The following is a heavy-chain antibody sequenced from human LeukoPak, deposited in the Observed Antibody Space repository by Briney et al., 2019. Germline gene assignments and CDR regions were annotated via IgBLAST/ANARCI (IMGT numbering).Heavy chain of an antibody. J-gene: IGHJ5*02. Sequence: SVKVSCRASGGTFSSYAISWVRQAPGQGLEWMGRIIPILGIANYAQKFQGRVTITADKSTSTAYMELSSLRSEDTAVYYCARVDGSGSYYNVLNWFDPWGQGTLVTVSS. CDR1: GGTFSSYA. CDR3: ARVDGSGSYYNVLNWFDP. D-gene: IGHD3-10*01. V-gene: IGHV1-69*04. CDR2: IIPILGIA.